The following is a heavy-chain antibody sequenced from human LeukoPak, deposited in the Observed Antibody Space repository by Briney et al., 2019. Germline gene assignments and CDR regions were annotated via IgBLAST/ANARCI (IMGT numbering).Heavy chain of an antibody. CDR2: INPNSGGT. CDR3: AREEESGYSGSFNY. D-gene: IGHD5-12*01. CDR1: GYTFTGYY. J-gene: IGHJ4*02. V-gene: IGHV1-2*02. Sequence: ASVKVSCKASGYTFTGYYMHWVRQAPGQGLEWMGWINPNSGGTNYAQKFQGRVTMTRDTSLSTAYMDLSRLRSDDTAVYYCAREEESGYSGSFNYWGQGTLVTVSS.